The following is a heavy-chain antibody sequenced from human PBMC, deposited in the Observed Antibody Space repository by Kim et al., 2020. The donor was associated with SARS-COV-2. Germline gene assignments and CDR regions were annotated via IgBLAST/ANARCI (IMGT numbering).Heavy chain of an antibody. V-gene: IGHV4-34*01. Sequence: SETPSLTCAVYGGSFSGYYWSWIRQPPGKGLEWIGEINHSGSTNYNPSLKSRVTISVDTSKNQFSLKLSSVTAADTAVYYCARGVLTGYYGYYYYGMDV. CDR3: ARGVLTGYYGYYYYGMDV. J-gene: IGHJ6*01. CDR2: INHSGST. CDR1: GGSFSGYY. D-gene: IGHD3-9*01.